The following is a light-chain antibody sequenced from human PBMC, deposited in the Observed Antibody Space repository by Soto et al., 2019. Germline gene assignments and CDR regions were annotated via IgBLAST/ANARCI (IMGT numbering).Light chain of an antibody. CDR3: QKYNRDPET. CDR2: AAS. Sequence: DIQMTQSPFSMSASVGDRVTITCRASQSISSWLAWDQRTPGKVPKILIYAASTLPSGVPSRFSGSGSGTDFTLPISSLQPEDVATYYCQKYNRDPETFGQGTKVDIK. J-gene: IGKJ1*01. CDR1: QSISSW. V-gene: IGKV1-27*01.